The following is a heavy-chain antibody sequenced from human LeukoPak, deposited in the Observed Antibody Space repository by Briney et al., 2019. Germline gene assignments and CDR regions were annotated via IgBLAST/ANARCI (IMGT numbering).Heavy chain of an antibody. CDR1: GGSISSYY. CDR2: IYYSGST. Sequence: SETLSLTCTVSGGSISSYYWSWIRQPPGKGLEWIGYIYYSGSTNYNPSLKSRVTISVDTSKNQFSLKLSSVTAADTAVYYCARDGRERGGISYYYYYYMDVWGKGTTVTVSS. V-gene: IGHV4-59*01. D-gene: IGHD1-26*01. J-gene: IGHJ6*03. CDR3: ARDGRERGGISYYYYYYMDV.